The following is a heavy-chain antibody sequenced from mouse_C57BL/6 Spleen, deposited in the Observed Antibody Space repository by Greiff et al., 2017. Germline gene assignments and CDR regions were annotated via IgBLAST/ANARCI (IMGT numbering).Heavy chain of an antibody. V-gene: IGHV5-4*01. CDR2: LSDGGSYT. Sequence: DVKLPESGGGLVKPGGSLKLSCAASGFTFSSYAMSWVRQTPEKRLEWVATLSDGGSYTYYPDNVKGRFTISRDNAKNNLYLQMSHLKSEDTVMYYCARDSPTTRGYFDYWCQGTTLTVSS. J-gene: IGHJ2*01. CDR1: GFTFSSYA. D-gene: IGHD1-1*01. CDR3: ARDSPTTRGYFDY.